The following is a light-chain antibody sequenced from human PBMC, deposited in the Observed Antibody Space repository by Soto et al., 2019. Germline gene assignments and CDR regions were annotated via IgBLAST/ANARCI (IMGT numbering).Light chain of an antibody. Sequence: EIVMTQSPATLSVSPGEKATLSCRASQSVSSNLAWYQQKPGQATRLLIYGASTRATGIPARFSGSGSGTEFTLTISSLQSEDFAVYYCQQYNNWSQTFGQGTKVDIK. V-gene: IGKV3-15*01. CDR2: GAS. CDR3: QQYNNWSQT. J-gene: IGKJ1*01. CDR1: QSVSSN.